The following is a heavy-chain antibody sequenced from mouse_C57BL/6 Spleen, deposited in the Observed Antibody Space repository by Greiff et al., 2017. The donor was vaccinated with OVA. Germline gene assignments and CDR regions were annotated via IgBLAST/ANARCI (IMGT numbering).Heavy chain of an antibody. V-gene: IGHV14-3*01. CDR2: IDPATGNP. CDR3: ARGGYDYVKYMDY. CDR1: GFNIKNTY. J-gene: IGHJ4*01. D-gene: IGHD2-4*01. Sequence: EVKLMESVAELVRPGASVKLSCTASGFNIKNTYMHWVKQRPEQGLVWIGRIDPATGNPKSAPQFQGKATITTDPSSNTSYLQLSSLTSEDTAIYYCARGGYDYVKYMDYWGQGTSVTVSS.